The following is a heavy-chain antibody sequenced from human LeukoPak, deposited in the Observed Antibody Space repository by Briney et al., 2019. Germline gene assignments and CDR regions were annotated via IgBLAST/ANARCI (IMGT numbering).Heavy chain of an antibody. CDR3: AKGLDSSWYYFDY. CDR1: GFTVSSNY. CDR2: IYSGGGT. D-gene: IGHD6-13*01. Sequence: PGGSLRLSCAASGFTVSSNYMSWVRQAPGKGLEWVSVIYSGGGTYHADSVKGRFTISRDNSKNTLYLQMNSLRAEDTAVYYCAKGLDSSWYYFDYWGQGTLVTVSS. V-gene: IGHV3-53*01. J-gene: IGHJ4*02.